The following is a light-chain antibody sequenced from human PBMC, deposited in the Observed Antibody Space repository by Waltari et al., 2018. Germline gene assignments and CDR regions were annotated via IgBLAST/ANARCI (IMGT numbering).Light chain of an antibody. CDR3: HQYYSNPYT. V-gene: IGKV4-1*01. CDR1: HSVLYSANNINY. J-gene: IGKJ2*01. CDR2: CAS. Sequence: DIVMTQSPDSLAVSLGERPTIHCKSSHSVLYSANNINYLPWYQQRAGQPPKLIFYCASTRLSGVPDRFSGSGSWTDFSLTISSLQAEDVAVYYCHQYYSNPYTFGQGTKLEIK.